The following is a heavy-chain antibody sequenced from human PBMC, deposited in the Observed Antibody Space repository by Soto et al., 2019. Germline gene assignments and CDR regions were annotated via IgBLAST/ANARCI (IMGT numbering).Heavy chain of an antibody. CDR2: IRGSGDRT. J-gene: IGHJ4*02. Sequence: EVQLLESGGGLEQPGGSLRLSCAASGFTFSSYAMSWVRQAPGKGLEWVSAIRGSGDRTYYAVSVKGRFTISRDNSKNTVNLQMNSLRAEDTAVYYCAKGYCSGGDCYRALLDYWGQGTLVTVSS. CDR3: AKGYCSGGDCYRALLDY. V-gene: IGHV3-23*01. D-gene: IGHD2-15*01. CDR1: GFTFSSYA.